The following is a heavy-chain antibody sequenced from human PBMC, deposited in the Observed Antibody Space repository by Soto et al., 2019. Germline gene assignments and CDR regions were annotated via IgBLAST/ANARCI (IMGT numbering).Heavy chain of an antibody. D-gene: IGHD3-22*01. CDR1: GGSISSSSYY. CDR2: IFYSGST. CDR3: ARLVYDSSGYRPG. J-gene: IGHJ4*02. Sequence: SETLSLTCTVSGGSISSSSYYWGWIRQPPGKGLEWIGSIFYSGSTYYNTSLKSRVTISVDTSKSQFSLKLSSVTAAYTAVYYCARLVYDSSGYRPGWGQGTLVTVSS. V-gene: IGHV4-39*01.